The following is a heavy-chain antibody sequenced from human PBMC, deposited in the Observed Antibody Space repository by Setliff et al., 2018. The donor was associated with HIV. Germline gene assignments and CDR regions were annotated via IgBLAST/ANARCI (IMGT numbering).Heavy chain of an antibody. Sequence: LSLTCTVSGGSIGSGSHYWSWVRQPPGKGLEWIGEINHSGSTNYSPSLKSRVTISVDTSKNQFSLKLSSVTAADTAVYYCARGRGRWQLVIYYWGQGTLVTVSS. CDR3: ARGRGRWQLVIYY. V-gene: IGHV4-39*07. CDR2: INHSGST. J-gene: IGHJ4*02. D-gene: IGHD6-6*01. CDR1: GGSIGSGSHY.